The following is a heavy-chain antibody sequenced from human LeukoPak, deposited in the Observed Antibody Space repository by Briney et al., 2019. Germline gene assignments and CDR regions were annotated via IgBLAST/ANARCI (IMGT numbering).Heavy chain of an antibody. CDR1: GYSFTSYW. J-gene: IGHJ3*02. V-gene: IGHV5-51*01. CDR3: ARRGYSYGPHDAFDI. CDR2: IYPGDSDT. Sequence: GESLKISCKGSGYSFTSYWIGWVRQMPGKGLEWMGIIYPGDSDTRYSPSFQGQVTISADKSISTAYLQWSSLKASDTAMYYCARRGYSYGPHDAFDIWGQGTMVTVSS. D-gene: IGHD5-18*01.